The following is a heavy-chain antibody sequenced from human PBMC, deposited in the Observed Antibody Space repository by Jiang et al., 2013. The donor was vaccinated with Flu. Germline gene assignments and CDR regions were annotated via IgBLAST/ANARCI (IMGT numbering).Heavy chain of an antibody. CDR1: GFTFSSYA. D-gene: IGHD3-3*01. J-gene: IGHJ6*02. V-gene: IGHV3-30-3*01. CDR2: ISYDGSNK. Sequence: AASGFTFSSYAMHWVRQAPGKGLEWVAVISYDGSNKYYADSVKGRFTISRDNSKNTLYLQMNSLRAEDTAVYYCARDRDFWSGYLVGMDVWGQGTTVTVSS. CDR3: ARDRDFWSGYLVGMDV.